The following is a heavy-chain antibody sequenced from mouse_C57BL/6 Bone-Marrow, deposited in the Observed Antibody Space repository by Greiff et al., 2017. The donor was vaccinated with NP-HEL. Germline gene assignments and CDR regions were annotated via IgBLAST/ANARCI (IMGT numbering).Heavy chain of an antibody. CDR1: GYTFTSYG. V-gene: IGHV1-81*01. Sequence: VHLVESGAELARPGASVKLSCKASGYTFTSYGISWVKQRTGQGLEWIGEIYPRSGNTYYNEKFKGKATLTADKSSSTAYMELRSLTSEDSAVYFCARWWLPSFAYWGQGTLVTVSA. J-gene: IGHJ3*01. CDR2: IYPRSGNT. D-gene: IGHD1-1*02. CDR3: ARWWLPSFAY.